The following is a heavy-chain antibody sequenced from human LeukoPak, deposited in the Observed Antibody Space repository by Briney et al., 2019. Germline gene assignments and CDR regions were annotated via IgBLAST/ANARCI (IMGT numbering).Heavy chain of an antibody. J-gene: IGHJ4*02. V-gene: IGHV3-7*03. CDR1: GFTFSNYW. CDR3: ARSIPYGTTWYGRSDY. CDR2: IKPDGTTK. Sequence: GGSLRLSCAASGFTFSNYWMSWVRQAPGKGLEWVANIKPDGTTKFYVDSVKGRFTISRDNALNSLYLQMNSLRAEDTAIYYCARSIPYGTTWYGRSDYWGQGTLVTVSS. D-gene: IGHD6-13*01.